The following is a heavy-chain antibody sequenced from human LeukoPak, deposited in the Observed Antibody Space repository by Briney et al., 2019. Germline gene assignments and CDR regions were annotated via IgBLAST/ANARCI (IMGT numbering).Heavy chain of an antibody. CDR2: IYYSGST. CDR3: ARAGYGDYVDYYYGMDV. J-gene: IGHJ6*04. Sequence: PSETLSLTCTVSGGSLSSYYWSWIRQPPGKGLEWIGYIYYSGSTNYNPSLKSRVTISVDTSKNQFSLKLSSVTAADTAVYYCARAGYGDYVDYYYGMDVWGKGTTVTVSS. V-gene: IGHV4-59*01. CDR1: GGSLSSYY. D-gene: IGHD4-17*01.